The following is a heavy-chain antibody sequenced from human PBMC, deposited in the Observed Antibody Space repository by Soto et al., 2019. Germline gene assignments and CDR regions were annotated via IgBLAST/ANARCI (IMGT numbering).Heavy chain of an antibody. CDR2: ISSGAAYI. Sequence: EVQVVESGGGLVKPGGSLTLSCNFTFSLYSMNWVRQAPGKGLECVASISSGAAYIKYADSVQGRFTISRDNAKSSVSLQMRSLRVEDTAVYFCTRDEGGSYDSWFHPWGQGTQVTVSA. V-gene: IGHV3-21*01. D-gene: IGHD1-26*01. CDR1: TFSLYS. J-gene: IGHJ5*02. CDR3: TRDEGGSYDSWFHP.